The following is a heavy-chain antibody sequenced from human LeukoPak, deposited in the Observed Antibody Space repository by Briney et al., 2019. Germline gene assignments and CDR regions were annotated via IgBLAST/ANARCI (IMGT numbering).Heavy chain of an antibody. V-gene: IGHV5-51*01. D-gene: IGHD3-10*01. J-gene: IGHJ4*02. CDR3: ATLRAWFGDATYFFDY. CDR2: ISPDDSDT. Sequence: KRGESLKISCKGSGYSFTSYWIGWVRQMPGKGLEWMGIISPDDSDTRYSPSFEGQVTFSADKSINTAYLQWSGLKASDTAIYYCATLRAWFGDATYFFDYWGQGTLVTVSS. CDR1: GYSFTSYW.